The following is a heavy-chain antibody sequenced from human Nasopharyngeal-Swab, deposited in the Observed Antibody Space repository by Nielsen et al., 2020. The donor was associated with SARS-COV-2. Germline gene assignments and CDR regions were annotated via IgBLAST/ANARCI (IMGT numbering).Heavy chain of an antibody. V-gene: IGHV3-30*18. CDR1: GFTFSSYG. D-gene: IGHD6-13*01. CDR2: ISYDGSNK. J-gene: IGHJ4*02. CDR3: AKDMGIADDSSDY. Sequence: GGSLRLSCAASGFTFSSYGMHWVRQALGKGLEWVAVISYDGSNKYYADSVKGRFTISRDNSKNTLYLQMNSLRAEDTAVYYCAKDMGIADDSSDYWGQGTLVTVSS.